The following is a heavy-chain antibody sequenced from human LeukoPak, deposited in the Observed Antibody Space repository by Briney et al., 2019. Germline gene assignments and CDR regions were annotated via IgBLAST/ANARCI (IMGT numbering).Heavy chain of an antibody. CDR3: TYTSSSGVVY. D-gene: IGHD6-6*01. V-gene: IGHV3-73*01. CDR2: IRNKANNYAT. CDR1: GFTFSVSA. J-gene: IGHJ4*02. Sequence: GGSLRLSCAASGFTFSVSAIYWVHQASGKGLEWIGRIRNKANNYATAYGASVKGRFTISREDSKNTAYLQMNSLKTEDTAVYCCTYTSSSGVVYWGQGALVTVSS.